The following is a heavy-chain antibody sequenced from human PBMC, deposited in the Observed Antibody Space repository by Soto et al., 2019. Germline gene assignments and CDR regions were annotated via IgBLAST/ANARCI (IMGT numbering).Heavy chain of an antibody. V-gene: IGHV3-23*01. CDR3: ARGSTDSYPGSRLFDF. CDR1: GSSFGSRD. D-gene: IGHD3-10*01. CDR2: ITDTGGDT. J-gene: IGHJ4*02. Sequence: GGSRRLSCVACGSSFGSRDMRRVGQAPGEGLEWVSTITDTGGDTKYADSVRGRFTMSRDNSKKTLYLQMNSLRVEASALSYCARGSTDSYPGSRLFDFWRRGTLVTASS.